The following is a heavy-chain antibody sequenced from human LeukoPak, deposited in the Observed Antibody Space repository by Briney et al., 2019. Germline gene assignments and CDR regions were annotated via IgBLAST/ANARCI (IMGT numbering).Heavy chain of an antibody. CDR1: GYTFTSYY. J-gene: IGHJ3*02. D-gene: IGHD3-22*01. V-gene: IGHV1-46*01. CDR3: ARGRSGYYFGAFDI. CDR2: INPSGGST. Sequence: GTSVKVSCKASGYTFTSYYIHWVRQPPGQGLEWIGIINPSGGSTSYAQKFQGRVTMTRDMSTSTVYMELSRLRSEDTAVYYCARGRSGYYFGAFDIWGQGTMVTVSS.